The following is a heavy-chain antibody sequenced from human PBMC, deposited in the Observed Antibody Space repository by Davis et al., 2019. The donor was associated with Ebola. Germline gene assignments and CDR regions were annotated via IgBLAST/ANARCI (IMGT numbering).Heavy chain of an antibody. V-gene: IGHV1-18*04. CDR1: GYTFTNYG. D-gene: IGHD2-2*02. CDR2: ISAYNGNT. J-gene: IGHJ4*02. CDR3: ARDGSVAAIELDY. Sequence: ASVTVSCKASGYTFTNYGITWVRQAPGQGLEWMGWISAYNGNTNYAQRFQDRVTMTTDTSTNTAYMEVRSLRSDDTAVYYCARDGSVAAIELDYWGQGTLVTVSS.